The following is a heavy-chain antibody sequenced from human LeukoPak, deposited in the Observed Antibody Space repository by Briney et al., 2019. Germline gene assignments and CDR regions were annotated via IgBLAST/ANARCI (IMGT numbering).Heavy chain of an antibody. CDR2: INADEDRA. Sequence: GSLRLSCAASGFTFSDYWMHWVRQAPGRGLVWVSHINADEDRAAYADSVKGRFTISRGNARNTLYLQMNSLRAEDTAVYYCAKDVGKWESLHFFDYWGQGTLVTVSS. CDR3: AKDVGKWESLHFFDY. D-gene: IGHD1-26*01. J-gene: IGHJ4*02. V-gene: IGHV3-74*01. CDR1: GFTFSDYW.